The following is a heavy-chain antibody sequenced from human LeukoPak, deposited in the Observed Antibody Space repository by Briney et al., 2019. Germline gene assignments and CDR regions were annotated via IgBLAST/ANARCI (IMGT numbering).Heavy chain of an antibody. J-gene: IGHJ3*02. D-gene: IGHD3-3*01. CDR2: INSDGSST. CDR1: GFTFSSYW. V-gene: IGHV3-74*01. Sequence: GALRLSCAASGFTFSSYWMHWVRQAPGKGLVWVSRINSDGSSTSYADSVKGRFTISRDNAKNTLYLQMNSLRAEDTAVYYCARSVSRFFGYAFDIWGQGTMVTVSS. CDR3: ARSVSRFFGYAFDI.